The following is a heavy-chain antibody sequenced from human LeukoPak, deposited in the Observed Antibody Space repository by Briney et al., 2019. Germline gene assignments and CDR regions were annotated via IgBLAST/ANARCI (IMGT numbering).Heavy chain of an antibody. CDR1: GFIFSNYW. D-gene: IGHD3-22*01. CDR2: IKQDGSET. J-gene: IGHJ4*02. Sequence: GGSLRLSCATSGFIFSNYWMSWVRQAPGKGLEWVANIKQDGSETYYVDSVKGRFTISGGDAKNSLYLQMNSLRAEDTAVYYCARLYQHDSSTYRPVDYWGQGTLVSVSS. CDR3: ARLYQHDSSTYRPVDY. V-gene: IGHV3-7*01.